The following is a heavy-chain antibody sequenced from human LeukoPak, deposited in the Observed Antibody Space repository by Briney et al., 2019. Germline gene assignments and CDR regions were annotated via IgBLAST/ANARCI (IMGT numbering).Heavy chain of an antibody. J-gene: IGHJ4*02. V-gene: IGHV4-59*01. Sequence: PSETLSLTCTVSGGSISSYYWSWIRQPPGKGLEWIGYLYYSGSTNYNPSLKSRVTISVDTSENQFSLKLSSVTAADTAVYYCASAGTLYYYDSSGYYSLDYWGQGTLVTVSS. D-gene: IGHD3-22*01. CDR3: ASAGTLYYYDSSGYYSLDY. CDR2: LYYSGST. CDR1: GGSISSYY.